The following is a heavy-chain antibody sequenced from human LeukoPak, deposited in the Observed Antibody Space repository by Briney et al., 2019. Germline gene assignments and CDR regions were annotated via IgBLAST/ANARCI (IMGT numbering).Heavy chain of an antibody. V-gene: IGHV3-23*01. Sequence: PGGSLRLSCEASGFTFSDCGMSWVRQAPGKGLEWVSAISGSGGSTYYADSVKGRFTFSRDNSKNTLYLQMNSLRAEDTAVYYCANNIAAAGNYYYYMDVWGKGTTVTVSS. J-gene: IGHJ6*03. CDR2: ISGSGGST. D-gene: IGHD6-13*01. CDR1: GFTFSDCG. CDR3: ANNIAAAGNYYYYMDV.